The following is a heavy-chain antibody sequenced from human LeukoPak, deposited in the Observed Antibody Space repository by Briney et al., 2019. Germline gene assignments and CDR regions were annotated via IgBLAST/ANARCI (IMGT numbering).Heavy chain of an antibody. CDR3: ARVWGYRDYYDSTAYYRFDH. D-gene: IGHD3-22*01. Sequence: QPGGSLRLSCAASGFTFSSFWMSWVRQAPGKGLEWVANINQDGSEKYYLDSVKGRFTISRDNAKNSLYLQMNSLRAEDTAVYYCARVWGYRDYYDSTAYYRFDHWGQGTPVTVSS. CDR1: GFTFSSFW. V-gene: IGHV3-7*01. CDR2: INQDGSEK. J-gene: IGHJ4*02.